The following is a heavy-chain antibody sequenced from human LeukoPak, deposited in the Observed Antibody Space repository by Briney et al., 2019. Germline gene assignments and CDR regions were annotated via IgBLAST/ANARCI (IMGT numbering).Heavy chain of an antibody. V-gene: IGHV4-59*12. CDR3: ARESYDFWRTNWFDP. D-gene: IGHD3-3*01. Sequence: SETLSLTCNVSGGSISSYYWSWLRQPPGKGLEWIAYVYYTGSTYYNPSLKSRVTMSVDTSKNQFSLKLSSVTAADTAVYYCARESYDFWRTNWFDPWGQGTLVTVSS. CDR2: VYYTGST. CDR1: GGSISSYY. J-gene: IGHJ5*02.